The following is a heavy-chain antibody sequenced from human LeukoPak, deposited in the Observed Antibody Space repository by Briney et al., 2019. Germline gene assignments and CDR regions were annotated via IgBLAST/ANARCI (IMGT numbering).Heavy chain of an antibody. D-gene: IGHD3-10*01. Sequence: SETLSLTCTVSGYSISSGYYWGWIRQPPGKGLEWIGSIYHSGSTYHNPSLKSRVTISVDTSKNQFSLKLSSVTAADTAVYYCASHSMVRGAQFDYWGQGTLVTVSS. V-gene: IGHV4-38-2*02. CDR2: IYHSGST. J-gene: IGHJ4*02. CDR3: ASHSMVRGAQFDY. CDR1: GYSISSGYY.